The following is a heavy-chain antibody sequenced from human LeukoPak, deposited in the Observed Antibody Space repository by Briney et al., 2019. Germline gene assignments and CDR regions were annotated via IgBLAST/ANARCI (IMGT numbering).Heavy chain of an antibody. Sequence: PGGSLRLSCAASGFTFSSYAMHWVRQAPGKGLEWVAVISYDGSNKYYADSVKGRFTISRDNSKNTLYMQMNSLRAEDTAVYYCAKVINSGYYYFDYWGQGTLVTVSS. CDR2: ISYDGSNK. CDR3: AKVINSGYYYFDY. V-gene: IGHV3-30-3*01. J-gene: IGHJ4*02. D-gene: IGHD3-22*01. CDR1: GFTFSSYA.